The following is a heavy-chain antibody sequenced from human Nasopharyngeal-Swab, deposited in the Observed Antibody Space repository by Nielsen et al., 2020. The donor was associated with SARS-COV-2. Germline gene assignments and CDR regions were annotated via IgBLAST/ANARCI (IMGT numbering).Heavy chain of an antibody. D-gene: IGHD3-22*01. J-gene: IGHJ4*02. CDR1: GGSISSGGYY. CDR2: IYYSGST. Sequence: LRLSCTVSGGSISSGGYYWSWIRQHPGKGLEWIGYIYYSGSTYYNPSLKSRVTISVDTSKNQFSLKLNSVTAADTAVYYCARENGYDSSGYSTDYWGQGTLVTVSS. V-gene: IGHV4-31*03. CDR3: ARENGYDSSGYSTDY.